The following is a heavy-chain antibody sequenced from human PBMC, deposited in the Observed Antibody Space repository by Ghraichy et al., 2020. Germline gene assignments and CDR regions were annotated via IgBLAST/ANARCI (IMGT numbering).Heavy chain of an antibody. Sequence: ETLSLTCAVYGGSFSGYYWSWIRQPPGKGLEWIGEINHSGSTNYNPSLKSRVTISVDTSKNQFSLKLSSVTAADTAVYYCARGISYSSSWYYYYYYYMDVWGKGTTVTVSS. D-gene: IGHD6-13*01. CDR1: GGSFSGYY. J-gene: IGHJ6*03. CDR3: ARGISYSSSWYYYYYYYMDV. CDR2: INHSGST. V-gene: IGHV4-34*01.